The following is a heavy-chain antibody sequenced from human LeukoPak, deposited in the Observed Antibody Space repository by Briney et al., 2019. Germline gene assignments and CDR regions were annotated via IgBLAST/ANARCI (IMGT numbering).Heavy chain of an antibody. CDR2: ISAYNGNT. CDR1: GGTFSSYG. Sequence: ASVKVSCKASGGTFSSYGISWVRQAPGQGLEWMGWISAYNGNTNYAQKLQGRVTMTTDTSTSTAYMELRSLRSDDTAVYYCARTDLRGSYYLPRPWGQGTLVTVSS. J-gene: IGHJ5*02. CDR3: ARTDLRGSYYLPRP. D-gene: IGHD1-26*01. V-gene: IGHV1-18*01.